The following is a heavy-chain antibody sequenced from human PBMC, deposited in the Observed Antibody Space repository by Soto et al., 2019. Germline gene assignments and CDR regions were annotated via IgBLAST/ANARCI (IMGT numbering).Heavy chain of an antibody. Sequence: GGSLRLSCAASGFTFSSDWLHWVRQAPGKGLEWVSRINTDGSGTSYADSVKGRFTISRDNSKNTLYLQMNSLRAEDTAVYYCAKEWRWLQSHYYYGMDFWGQGTTVTGSS. J-gene: IGHJ6*02. D-gene: IGHD5-12*01. CDR3: AKEWRWLQSHYYYGMDF. V-gene: IGHV3-74*01. CDR1: GFTFSSDW. CDR2: INTDGSGT.